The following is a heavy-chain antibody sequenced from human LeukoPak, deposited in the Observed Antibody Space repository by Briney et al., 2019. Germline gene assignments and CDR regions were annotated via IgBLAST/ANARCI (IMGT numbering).Heavy chain of an antibody. CDR1: GYSFTGYY. Sequence: ASMKVSCKASGYSFTGYYMHWVRQAPGQGLEWMGIINPSSGSTSSAQKFQGRVTMTRDTSTSTVYMELSSLISEDTAVYYCARDLTEGYTYIPYYFDYWGQGTLVTVSS. J-gene: IGHJ4*02. CDR3: ARDLTEGYTYIPYYFDY. D-gene: IGHD5-18*01. CDR2: INPSSGST. V-gene: IGHV1-46*01.